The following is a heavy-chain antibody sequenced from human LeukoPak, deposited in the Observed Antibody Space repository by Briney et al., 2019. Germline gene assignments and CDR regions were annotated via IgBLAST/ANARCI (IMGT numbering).Heavy chain of an antibody. CDR2: ISYDGSNK. CDR1: GFTFSSYA. V-gene: IGHV3-30*04. D-gene: IGHD5-12*01. Sequence: PGGSLRLSCAASGFTFSSYAMHWVRQAPGKGLEWVAVISYDGSNKYYADSVKGRFTISRDNAKNSLYLQMSSLRAEDTAVYYCATGGGYSGYDKRYYYYMDVWGKGTTVTISS. CDR3: ATGGGYSGYDKRYYYYMDV. J-gene: IGHJ6*03.